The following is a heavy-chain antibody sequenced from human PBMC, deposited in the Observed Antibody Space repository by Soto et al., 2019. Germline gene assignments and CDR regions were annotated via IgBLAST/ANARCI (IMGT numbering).Heavy chain of an antibody. D-gene: IGHD3-10*01. J-gene: IGHJ5*02. Sequence: PGGSLRLSCSASGFTFSSYAMHWVRQAPGKGLEYVSAISSNGGSTYYADSVKGRFTISRDNSKNTLYLQMSSLRAEDTAVYYCVKDDYYGSGSYYHTPNNWFDPWGQGTLVTVSS. CDR3: VKDDYYGSGSYYHTPNNWFDP. V-gene: IGHV3-64D*06. CDR1: GFTFSSYA. CDR2: ISSNGGST.